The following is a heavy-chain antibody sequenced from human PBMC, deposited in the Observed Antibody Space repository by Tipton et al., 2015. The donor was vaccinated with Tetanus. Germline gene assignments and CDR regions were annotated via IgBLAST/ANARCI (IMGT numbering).Heavy chain of an antibody. Sequence: SLRLSCTTSGLFFHNAWMNWVRQAPGKGLEWVGRIKSKTDGGTTDCAARVKDRFSISRDDSKNTLFLLMNSLKIEDTAVYYCTTSGIVGSGSRVDYWGRGTLVTVSS. V-gene: IGHV3-15*07. J-gene: IGHJ4*02. CDR3: TTSGIVGSGSRVDY. D-gene: IGHD1-26*01. CDR1: GLFFHNAW. CDR2: IKSKTDGGTT.